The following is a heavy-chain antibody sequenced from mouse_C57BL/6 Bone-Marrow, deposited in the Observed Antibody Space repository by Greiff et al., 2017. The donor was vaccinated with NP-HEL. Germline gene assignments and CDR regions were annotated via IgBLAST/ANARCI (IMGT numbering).Heavy chain of an antibody. V-gene: IGHV2-5*01. CDR3: AKNPLYDYDGTFAMDY. CDR1: GFSLTSYG. J-gene: IGHJ4*01. CDR2: IWRGGST. D-gene: IGHD2-4*01. Sequence: QVQLKQSGPGLVQPSQSLSITCTVSGFSLTSYGVHWVRQSPGKGLEWLGVIWRGGSTDYNAAFMSRLSITKDNSKSQVFFKMNSLQADDTAIYYCAKNPLYDYDGTFAMDYWGQGTSVTVSS.